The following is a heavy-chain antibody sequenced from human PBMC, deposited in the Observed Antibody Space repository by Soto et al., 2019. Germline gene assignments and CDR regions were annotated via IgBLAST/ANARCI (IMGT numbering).Heavy chain of an antibody. V-gene: IGHV4-31*03. CDR3: ARISGSWKSGFDT. Sequence: QVQLQESGPGLVKPSQTLSLTCIVSGGSISSNDFYWSWIRQHPGKCLEWIGYIYYSGNTYYNPYLKRRVTILVDTSTIQFSLKVSSVTAADTAVYYWARISGSWKSGFDTWGQGTLVTVSS. CDR1: GGSISSNDFY. D-gene: IGHD6-13*01. CDR2: IYYSGNT. J-gene: IGHJ5*02.